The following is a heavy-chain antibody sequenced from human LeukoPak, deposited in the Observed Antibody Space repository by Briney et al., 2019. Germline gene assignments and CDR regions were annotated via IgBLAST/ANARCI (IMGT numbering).Heavy chain of an antibody. CDR1: GFTFSDYG. J-gene: IGHJ4*02. CDR2: IRYDASNK. V-gene: IGHV3-30*02. Sequence: PGGSLRLSCAASGFTFSDYGMHWVRQAPGKGLEWVAFIRYDASNKYYADSVKGRFTISRDNSKNTLYLQMNSLRPEDTAMYYCANDARDIGSGSYFDYWGQGTLVTVSS. D-gene: IGHD3-10*01. CDR3: ANDARDIGSGSYFDY.